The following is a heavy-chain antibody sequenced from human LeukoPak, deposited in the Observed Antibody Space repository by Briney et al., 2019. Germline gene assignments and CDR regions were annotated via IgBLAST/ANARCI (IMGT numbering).Heavy chain of an antibody. CDR1: GFTFSSYD. CDR3: ARGHGVGMATIKDDAFDI. CDR2: IGTAGDT. D-gene: IGHD5-24*01. Sequence: GGSLRLSCAASGFTFSSYDMHWVRQATGKGLEWVSAIGTAGDTYYPGSVKGRFTISRENAKNSLYLQMNSLRAEDTAVYYCARGHGVGMATIKDDAFDIWGQGTMVTVSS. V-gene: IGHV3-13*01. J-gene: IGHJ3*02.